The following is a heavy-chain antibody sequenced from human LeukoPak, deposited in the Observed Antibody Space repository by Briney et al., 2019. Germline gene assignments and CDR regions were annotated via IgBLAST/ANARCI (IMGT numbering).Heavy chain of an antibody. CDR3: ARGPPNWGYDY. CDR2: INAGNGNT. V-gene: IGHV1-3*01. D-gene: IGHD7-27*01. J-gene: IGHJ4*02. CDR1: GYTFTSYA. Sequence: ASVKVSCTASGYTFTSYAMHWVRQAPGQRLEWMGWINAGNGNTKYSQKFQGRVTITRGTSASTAYMELSSLRSEDTAVYYCARGPPNWGYDYWGPGTLVTVSS.